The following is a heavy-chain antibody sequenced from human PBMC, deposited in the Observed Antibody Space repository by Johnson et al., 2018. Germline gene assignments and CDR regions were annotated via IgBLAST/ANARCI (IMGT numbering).Heavy chain of an antibody. CDR3: ARSTYEFWSGYYFGRNAFDI. Sequence: QVQLVQSGGGVVQPGRSLRLSCAASGFTFSSYGMHWVRQAPGKGLEWVAVISYDGSNKYYADSVKGRFTISRDNSKNTLYLQMNSLRAEDTAVYYCARSTYEFWSGYYFGRNAFDIWGQGTMVTVSS. D-gene: IGHD3-3*01. CDR2: ISYDGSNK. J-gene: IGHJ3*02. V-gene: IGHV3-30*03. CDR1: GFTFSSYG.